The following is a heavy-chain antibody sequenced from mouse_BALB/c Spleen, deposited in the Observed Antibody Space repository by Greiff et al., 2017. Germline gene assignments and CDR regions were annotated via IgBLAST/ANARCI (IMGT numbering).Heavy chain of an antibody. Sequence: VQLQQSGAELVRPGTSVKISCKASGYTFTNYWLGWVKQRPGHGLEWIGDIYPGGGYTNYNEKFKGKATLTADTSSSTAYMQLSSLTSEDSAVYFCARPIRYDDYAMDYWGQGTSVTVSS. J-gene: IGHJ4*01. CDR3: ARPIRYDDYAMDY. D-gene: IGHD2-14*01. CDR1: GYTFTNYW. V-gene: IGHV1-63*02. CDR2: IYPGGGYT.